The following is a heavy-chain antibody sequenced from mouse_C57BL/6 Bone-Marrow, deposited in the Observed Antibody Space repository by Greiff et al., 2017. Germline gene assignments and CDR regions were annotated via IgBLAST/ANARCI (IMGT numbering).Heavy chain of an antibody. CDR2: ISDGGSYT. CDR3: AREDYYGRVY. Sequence: GKLVESGGGLVKPGGSLKLSCAASGFTFSSYAMSWVRQTPEKRLEWVATISDGGSYTYYPDNVKGRFTISRDNAKNNLYLQMSHLKSEDTAMYYCAREDYYGRVYWGQGTTLTVSS. D-gene: IGHD1-1*01. CDR1: GFTFSSYA. V-gene: IGHV5-4*01. J-gene: IGHJ2*01.